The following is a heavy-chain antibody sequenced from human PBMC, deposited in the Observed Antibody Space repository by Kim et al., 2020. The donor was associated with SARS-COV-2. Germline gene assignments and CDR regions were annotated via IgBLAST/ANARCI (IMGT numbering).Heavy chain of an antibody. CDR3: ATSWDG. V-gene: IGHV3-23*01. CDR1: GFTFGRHD. J-gene: IGHJ6*02. CDR2: IKGSDGGST. Sequence: GGSLRLSCSASGFTFGRHDMNWVRQSSGKGLEWVSTIKGSDGGSTYYADSVKGRFTISRDSSKTTLSLQMNGLRAEDTAVYYCATSWDGCGQGTTVTVSS.